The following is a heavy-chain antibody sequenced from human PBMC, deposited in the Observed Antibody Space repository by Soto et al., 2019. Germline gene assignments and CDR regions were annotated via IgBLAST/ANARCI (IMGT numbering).Heavy chain of an antibody. Sequence: GESLKISCKGSGYSFPNYWIGWVRQMPGKGLEWMGIIYPGDSDTRYGPSFQGQVTISVDKSISTAYLQWSSLKASDTAMYYCARLGYDILTGYYQNYYYYGMDVWGQGTTVTVSS. CDR3: ARLGYDILTGYYQNYYYYGMDV. V-gene: IGHV5-51*01. D-gene: IGHD3-9*01. J-gene: IGHJ6*02. CDR2: IYPGDSDT. CDR1: GYSFPNYW.